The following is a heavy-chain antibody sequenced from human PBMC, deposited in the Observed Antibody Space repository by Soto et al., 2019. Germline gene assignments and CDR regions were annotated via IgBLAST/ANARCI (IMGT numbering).Heavy chain of an antibody. CDR1: GFTFRDYG. Sequence: QVQLVESGGGVVQPGGSVRLSCEASGFTFRDYGFHWVRQAPGKGLEWVAVIYYDGSGSDYEDSVRGRFIFSRDISSNTLYLQMNSLRPKDTAVYYCVRDDCSGGTCYGCYGGQGTLVTVSS. V-gene: IGHV3-33*01. CDR2: IYYDGSGS. J-gene: IGHJ4*02. CDR3: VRDDCSGGTCYGCY. D-gene: IGHD2-15*01.